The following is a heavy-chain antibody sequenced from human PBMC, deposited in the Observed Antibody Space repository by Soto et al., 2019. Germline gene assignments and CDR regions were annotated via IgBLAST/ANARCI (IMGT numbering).Heavy chain of an antibody. CDR2: SDTSGST. J-gene: IGHJ5*02. V-gene: IGHV4-4*07. CDR1: GGSISSYY. CDR3: ARGPGPGRGVPVDP. D-gene: IGHD3-10*01. Sequence: QVQLQESGPGLVKPSETLSLTCTVSGGSISSYYWSWIRQPAGKGLEWIGRSDTSGSTNYNPSLKSRVTMSVDTSKDQFSLKLSSVTAADTAVYYCARGPGPGRGVPVDPWGQGTLVTVSS.